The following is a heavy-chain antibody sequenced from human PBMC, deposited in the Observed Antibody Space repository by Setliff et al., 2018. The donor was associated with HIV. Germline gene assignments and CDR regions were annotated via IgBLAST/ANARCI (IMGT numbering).Heavy chain of an antibody. J-gene: IGHJ6*03. D-gene: IGHD3-3*01. CDR1: GGSFSGYY. V-gene: IGHV4-34*01. Sequence: PSETLSLTCAVYGGSFSGYYWSWIRQPPGKGLEWIGEINHSGSINYNPSLKSRVTISVDTSKNQLSLKLSSVTGADTAVFYCARRVGITIFGAPNQYYYMDVWGKGTSVTVSS. CDR2: INHSGSI. CDR3: ARRVGITIFGAPNQYYYMDV.